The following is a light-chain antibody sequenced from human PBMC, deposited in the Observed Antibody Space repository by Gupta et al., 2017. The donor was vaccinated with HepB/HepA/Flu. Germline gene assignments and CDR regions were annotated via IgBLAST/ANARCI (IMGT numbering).Light chain of an antibody. CDR3: QKTYNAPYT. J-gene: IGKJ2*01. Sequence: DIQMTQSPSSLSASVGDRVTITCLASQSISRHLNWYQHKPGRAPRLLIYAASSLQSGVPSRLSGSGSGTDFTLTINSLQPEDFANYYCQKTYNAPYTFGQGTKLEIK. CDR1: QSISRH. CDR2: AAS. V-gene: IGKV1-39*01.